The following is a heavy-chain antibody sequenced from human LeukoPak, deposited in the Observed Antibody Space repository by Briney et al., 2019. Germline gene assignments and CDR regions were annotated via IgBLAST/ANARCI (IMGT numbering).Heavy chain of an antibody. Sequence: GASVKVSCKASGYTFTRHYMQWVRQAPGQGLEWMGLINPRGTSTIYAEKFQDRIILTRDMSSTTDYMRLSSMESDDTAVYYCARDNSMDERRWRFDPWGQGTLVTVSS. CDR1: GYTFTRHY. J-gene: IGHJ5*02. V-gene: IGHV1-46*01. D-gene: IGHD4-23*01. CDR3: ARDNSMDERRWRFDP. CDR2: INPRGTST.